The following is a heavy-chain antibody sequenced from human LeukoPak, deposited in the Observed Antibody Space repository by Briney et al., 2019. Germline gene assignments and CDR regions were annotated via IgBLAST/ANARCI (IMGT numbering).Heavy chain of an antibody. CDR1: GGSMSGYF. V-gene: IGHV4-59*01. J-gene: IGHJ4*02. CDR3: ARGADSSGYYSIFYFDY. CDR2: IYYSGST. D-gene: IGHD3-22*01. Sequence: SETLSLTRTVSGGSMSGYFWSWIRQPPGKGLEWIGYIYYSGSTNYNPSLKSRVTISVDTSKNQFSLKLSSVTAADTAVYYCARGADSSGYYSIFYFDYWGQGTLVTVSS.